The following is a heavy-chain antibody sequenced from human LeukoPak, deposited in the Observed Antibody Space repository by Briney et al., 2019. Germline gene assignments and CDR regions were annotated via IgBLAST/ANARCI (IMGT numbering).Heavy chain of an antibody. D-gene: IGHD3-16*02. J-gene: IGHJ4*02. V-gene: IGHV1-18*01. Sequence: ASVKVSCKASGYTFTSYGISWVRQAPGQGLEWMGWISAYNGNTNYAQKLQGRVTMTTDTSTSTAYMELRSLRSDDTAVYYCARSGDYDYVWGSYRPHFDYWGQGTLVTVSS. CDR3: ARSGDYDYVWGSYRPHFDY. CDR1: GYTFTSYG. CDR2: ISAYNGNT.